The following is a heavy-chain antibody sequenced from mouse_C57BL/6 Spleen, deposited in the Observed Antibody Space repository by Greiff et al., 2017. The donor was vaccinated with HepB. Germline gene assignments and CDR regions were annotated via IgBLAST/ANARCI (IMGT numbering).Heavy chain of an antibody. V-gene: IGHV1-82*01. D-gene: IGHD2-4*01. CDR1: GYALSSSW. Sequence: QVQLKQSGPELVKPGASVKISCKASGYALSSSWMNWVTQRPGKGLEWIGRIYPGDGDTNYNGKFKGQATLTADKSSSTAYMQLSSLTSEDSAVYFCARPDCDEGAWFAYWGQGTLVTVSA. CDR2: IYPGDGDT. J-gene: IGHJ3*01. CDR3: ARPDCDEGAWFAY.